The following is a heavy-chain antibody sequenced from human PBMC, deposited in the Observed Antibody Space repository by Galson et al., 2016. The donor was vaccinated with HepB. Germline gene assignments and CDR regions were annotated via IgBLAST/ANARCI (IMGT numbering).Heavy chain of an antibody. CDR2: ISNDGKTG. V-gene: IGHV3-30*03. CDR3: AMPYDNVGFDCGF. J-gene: IGHJ4*02. CDR1: RFTFSAYA. Sequence: SLRLSCAGSRFTFSAYAMHWVRQGPGKGLEWVALISNDGKTGHYVDSVKGRVTISRDNSKNTLYLQMNSLRPDDTAIYYCAMPYDNVGFDCGFWGQGTLVTVSS. D-gene: IGHD3-9*01.